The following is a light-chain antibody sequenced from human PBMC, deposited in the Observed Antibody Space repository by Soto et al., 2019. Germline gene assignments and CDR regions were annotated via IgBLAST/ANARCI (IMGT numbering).Light chain of an antibody. CDR3: LSYVGSNQARDYV. CDR2: ESA. J-gene: IGLJ1*01. Sequence: QPVLTQPPSASGSPGQSVTISCTGSSFDVGGYNYVSWYQQHPGKAPKLLIYESAKRPSGVPDRFSGSKSGNTASLTVSGLQAEDEADYYCLSYVGSNQARDYVFGTGTKLTVL. V-gene: IGLV2-8*01. CDR1: SFDVGGYNY.